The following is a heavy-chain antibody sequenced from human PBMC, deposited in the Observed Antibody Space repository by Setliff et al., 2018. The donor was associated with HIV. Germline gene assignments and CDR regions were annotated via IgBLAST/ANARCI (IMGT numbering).Heavy chain of an antibody. D-gene: IGHD5-18*01. CDR2: ISSSGSTV. V-gene: IGHV3-48*03. CDR1: GFTFSSYE. J-gene: IGHJ6*02. CDR3: AILDVDTTMVIYYGMDV. Sequence: GGSLRLSCAASGFTFSSYEMNWVRQAPGKGLEWVSYISSSGSTVYYADSAKGRFTISRDNAKNSLYLQMNSLRAEETAVYYCAILDVDTTMVIYYGMDVWGQGTTVTVSS.